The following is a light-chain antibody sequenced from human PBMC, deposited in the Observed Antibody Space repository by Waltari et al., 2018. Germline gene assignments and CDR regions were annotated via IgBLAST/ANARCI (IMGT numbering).Light chain of an antibody. J-gene: IGLJ3*02. Sequence: QSALTQPRSVSGSPGQSVTISCTGTGGAVRGSRYVSWYQQHPGKAPKLIIYGIYKRPSGVPDRFSGSKSDNTASLTISGLQAEDEADFFCCAFAATPLFGGGTKLTVL. V-gene: IGLV2-11*01. CDR2: GIY. CDR3: CAFAATPL. CDR1: GGAVRGSRY.